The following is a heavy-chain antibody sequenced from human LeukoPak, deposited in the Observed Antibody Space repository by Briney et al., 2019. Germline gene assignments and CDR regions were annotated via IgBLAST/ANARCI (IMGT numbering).Heavy chain of an antibody. CDR2: INWNSGST. Sequence: GGSLRLSCAASGFTFDDYGMSWVRQVPGKGLEWVSGINWNSGSTGYADSVKGRFTISRDNSKNSLYLQMNSLRTEDTALYYCATYTAMDPYYYYYMDVWGKGTTVTVSS. CDR1: GFTFDDYG. D-gene: IGHD5-18*01. CDR3: ATYTAMDPYYYYYMDV. J-gene: IGHJ6*03. V-gene: IGHV3-20*04.